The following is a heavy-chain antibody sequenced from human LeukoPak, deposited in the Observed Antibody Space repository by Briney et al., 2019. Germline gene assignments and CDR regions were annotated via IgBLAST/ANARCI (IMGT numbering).Heavy chain of an antibody. CDR1: GGSISSYY. CDR2: IYTSGST. Sequence: SETLSLTCTVSGGSISSYYWSWIRQPAGKGLEWIGRIYTSGSTNYNPSLKSRVTMSVDTSKNQVSLKLRSVTAADTAVYYCARLIPLFGLDYWGQGTLVTVSS. V-gene: IGHV4-4*07. D-gene: IGHD3-16*01. J-gene: IGHJ4*02. CDR3: ARLIPLFGLDY.